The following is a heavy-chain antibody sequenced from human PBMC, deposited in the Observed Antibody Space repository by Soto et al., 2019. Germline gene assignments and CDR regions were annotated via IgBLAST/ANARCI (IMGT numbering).Heavy chain of an antibody. CDR3: ARDVSPGSSSWYFDAFDL. CDR2: LKKDESQK. CDR1: GFSFGSYW. D-gene: IGHD6-13*01. V-gene: IGHV3-7*05. Sequence: EVRLVESGGGLVQPGGSLRLSCAASGFSFGSYWMTWVRQAPGKGLEWVANLKKDESQKSYLDSVRGRFTISRDNAKNSLYLEMNSLRAEDTALYYCARDVSPGSSSWYFDAFDLWGQGTMVTVSS. J-gene: IGHJ3*01.